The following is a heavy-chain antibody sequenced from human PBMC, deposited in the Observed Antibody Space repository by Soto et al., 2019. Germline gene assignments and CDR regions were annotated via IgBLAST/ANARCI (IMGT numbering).Heavy chain of an antibody. V-gene: IGHV3-33*01. CDR3: ARDLGDRGGGFDY. D-gene: IGHD3-16*01. CDR2: IWYDGSNK. J-gene: IGHJ4*02. CDR1: GFTFSSYG. Sequence: QVQLVESGGGVVQPGRSLRLSCAASGFTFSSYGMHWVRQAPGKGLEWVAVIWYDGSNKYYADSVKGRFTISRDNSKNTLYLQMTSLRAEDTAVYYCARDLGDRGGGFDYWGQGTLVTVSS.